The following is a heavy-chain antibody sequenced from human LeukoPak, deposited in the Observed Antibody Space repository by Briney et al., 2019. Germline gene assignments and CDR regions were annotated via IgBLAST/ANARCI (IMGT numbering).Heavy chain of an antibody. J-gene: IGHJ5*02. CDR1: GDSISSYY. CDR3: ARGDDYGDYNWFDP. Sequence: PSETLSLTCTVSGDSISSYYWSWIRQPPGKGLEWVGFIFYSGSTNYNPSLKSRVTMSVDTSKNQFSLKLSSVTAADTAVYYCARGDDYGDYNWFDPWGQGTLVTVSS. D-gene: IGHD4-17*01. V-gene: IGHV4-59*12. CDR2: IFYSGST.